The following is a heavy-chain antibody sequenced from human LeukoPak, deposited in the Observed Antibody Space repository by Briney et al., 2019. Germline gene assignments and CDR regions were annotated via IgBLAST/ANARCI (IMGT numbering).Heavy chain of an antibody. D-gene: IGHD3-10*01. J-gene: IGHJ6*03. CDR1: GASITSYY. Sequence: PSETLSLTCTVSGASITSYYWSWIRQPPGKGLEWIGYIYTSGSTNYNPSLKSRVTISVDTSKNQFSLKLSSVTAADTAVYYCARLISESSPHYYYYYMDVWGKGTTVTVSS. V-gene: IGHV4-4*09. CDR3: ARLISESSPHYYYYYMDV. CDR2: IYTSGST.